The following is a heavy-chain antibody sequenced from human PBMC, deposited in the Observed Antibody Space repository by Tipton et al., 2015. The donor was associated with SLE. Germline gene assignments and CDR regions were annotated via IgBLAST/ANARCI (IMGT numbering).Heavy chain of an antibody. D-gene: IGHD2-15*01. J-gene: IGHJ4*02. CDR3: ARGSGGSCHDY. CDR2: IRIRSSYI. CDR1: GFTFSSYI. Sequence: SLRLSCAASGFTFSSYILNWVRQAPGKGLEWGSSIRIRSSYIYYADSVKGRFTISRDNAKNSLYLQMNSLRAEDTAVYYCARGSGGSCHDYWGQGTLVTVSS. V-gene: IGHV3-21*01.